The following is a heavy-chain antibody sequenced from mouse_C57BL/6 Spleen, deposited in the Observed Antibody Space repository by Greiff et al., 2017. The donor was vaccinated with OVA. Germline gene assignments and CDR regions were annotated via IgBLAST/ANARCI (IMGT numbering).Heavy chain of an antibody. CDR1: GYTFTDYY. J-gene: IGHJ4*01. CDR2: INPNNGGT. V-gene: IGHV1-26*01. Sequence: EVQLQQSGPELVKPGASVKISCKASGYTFTDYYMNWVKQSHGKSLEWIGDINPNNGGTSYNQKFKGKATLTVDTSSSTAYMELRSLTSEDSAVYYCARGRLRRDAMDYWGQGTSVTVSS. CDR3: ARGRLRRDAMDY. D-gene: IGHD2-4*01.